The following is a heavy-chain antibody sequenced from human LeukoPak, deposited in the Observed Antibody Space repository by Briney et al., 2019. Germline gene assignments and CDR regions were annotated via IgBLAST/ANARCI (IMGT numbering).Heavy chain of an antibody. CDR2: IVVGSGNT. V-gene: IGHV1-58*02. CDR1: GFTFTSSA. D-gene: IGHD3-22*01. Sequence: SVKVSCKASGFTFTSSAMQWVRQARGQRLEWIGWIVVGSGNTNYAQKFQEGVTITRDMSTSTAYMELSSLRSEDTAVYYCAADSSGYYSFDPWGQGTLVTVSS. J-gene: IGHJ5*02. CDR3: AADSSGYYSFDP.